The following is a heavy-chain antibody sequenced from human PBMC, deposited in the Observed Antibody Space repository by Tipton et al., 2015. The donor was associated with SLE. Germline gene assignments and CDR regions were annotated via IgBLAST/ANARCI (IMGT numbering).Heavy chain of an antibody. CDR3: ASGILTGNAGFDI. Sequence: TQSLTCSVSGGSISSNYWIWIRQPPGKGLEWIGYISDGGGTYYNPSLKSRVTISIDTSRNQFSLKLSSVTAADTAVYYCASGILTGNAGFDIWGPGTMVTVSS. D-gene: IGHD3-9*01. J-gene: IGHJ3*02. V-gene: IGHV4-59*12. CDR1: GGSISSNY. CDR2: ISDGGGT.